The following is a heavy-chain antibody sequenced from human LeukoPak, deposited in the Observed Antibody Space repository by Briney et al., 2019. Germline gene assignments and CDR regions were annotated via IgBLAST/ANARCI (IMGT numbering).Heavy chain of an antibody. CDR1: GFTFSSYA. J-gene: IGHJ6*04. CDR3: ARDGVLYGDYTSKMDV. D-gene: IGHD4-17*01. CDR2: ISYDGSNK. V-gene: IGHV3-30*04. Sequence: GRSLRLSCAASGFTFSSYAMHWVRQAPGKGLEWVAVISYDGSNKYYADSVKGRFTISRDNSKNTLYLQMNSLRAEDTAVYYCARDGVLYGDYTSKMDVWGKGTTVTVSS.